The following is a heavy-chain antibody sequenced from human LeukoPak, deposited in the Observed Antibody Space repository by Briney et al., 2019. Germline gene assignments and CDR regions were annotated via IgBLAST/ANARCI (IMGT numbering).Heavy chain of an antibody. J-gene: IGHJ4*02. CDR1: GFTFSSYS. D-gene: IGHD1-26*01. CDR2: ITASGTAM. CDR3: ASSGSYRFDY. V-gene: IGHV3-48*02. Sequence: GGSLRLPCAASGFTFSSYSMNWVRQAPGKGLEWVSHITASGTAMFYADSVKGRFTISRDNAKNSLYLQMNSLRDEDTAVYYCASSGSYRFDYWGQGTLVTVSS.